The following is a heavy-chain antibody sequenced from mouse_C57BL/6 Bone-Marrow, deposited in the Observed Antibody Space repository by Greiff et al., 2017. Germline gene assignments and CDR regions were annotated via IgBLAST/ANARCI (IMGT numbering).Heavy chain of an antibody. CDR2: IYPRDGST. V-gene: IGHV1-85*01. D-gene: IGHD1-1*01. Sequence: QVHVKQSGAELARPGASVKLSCKASGYTSTSYDLNWVKQRPGQGLVWIGWIYPRDGSTKYNEKFKGKATLTVDTSSSTAYMELHSLTSEDSAVYFCAIITTVVAKGYWGQGTTLTVSS. CDR3: AIITTVVAKGY. CDR1: GYTSTSYD. J-gene: IGHJ2*01.